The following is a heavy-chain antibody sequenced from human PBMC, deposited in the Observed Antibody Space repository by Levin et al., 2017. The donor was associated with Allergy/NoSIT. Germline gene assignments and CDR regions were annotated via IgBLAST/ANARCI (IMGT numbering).Heavy chain of an antibody. CDR3: ARGLGYYGSVTKSTDY. V-gene: IGHV4-34*01. CDR2: INHDGNT. CDR1: GGSFTDYY. Sequence: ASETLSLTCAVYGGSFTDYYWSWIRQPPGGGLEWIGEINHDGNTNYNPSLMSRVTVSIDTSKNQFSLRLNSVTAADTAVYYCARGLGYYGSVTKSTDYWGQGTLVTVSS. J-gene: IGHJ4*02. D-gene: IGHD3-10*01.